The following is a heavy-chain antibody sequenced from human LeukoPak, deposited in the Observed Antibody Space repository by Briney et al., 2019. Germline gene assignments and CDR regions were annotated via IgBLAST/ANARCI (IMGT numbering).Heavy chain of an antibody. D-gene: IGHD4-17*01. CDR1: GGSISSSNW. Sequence: SETLSLTCAVSGGSISSSNWWSWVRQPPGKGLEWIGEIYHSGSTNYNPSLKSRVTISVDKSKNQFSLKLSSVTAADTAVYYCARTEGDYGDYNWLDPWGQGTLVTVSS. CDR3: ARTEGDYGDYNWLDP. CDR2: IYHSGST. J-gene: IGHJ5*02. V-gene: IGHV4-4*02.